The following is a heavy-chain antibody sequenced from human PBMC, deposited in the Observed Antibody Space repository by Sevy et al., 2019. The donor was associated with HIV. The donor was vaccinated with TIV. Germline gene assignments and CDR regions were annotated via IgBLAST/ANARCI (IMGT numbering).Heavy chain of an antibody. CDR2: IKNENEGGTT. J-gene: IGHJ3*01. CDR3: TTDWCSGTTGVRAFDL. V-gene: IGHV3-15*01. CDR1: GFPFSDAW. Sequence: GGSLRLSCAASGFPFSDAWMNWVRQAPGKGLEWVGLIKNENEGGTTDYAAPVKGRFTISRDDSKNTLFLQMSSLKTEDTAVYYCTTDWCSGTTGVRAFDLWGQGTMVTVSS. D-gene: IGHD1-1*01.